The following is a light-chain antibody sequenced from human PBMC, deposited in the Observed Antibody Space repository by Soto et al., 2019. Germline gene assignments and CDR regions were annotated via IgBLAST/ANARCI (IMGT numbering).Light chain of an antibody. CDR1: SSYIGAGYD. Sequence: QSVLTQPPSVSGAPGQRVTISCTGSSSYIGAGYDVHWYQQLPGTAPKLLIYANTNRPSGVPDRFSGSKSGTSASLAITGLQAEDEADYYCQSYDVSLGGHVIFGGGTKVTVL. V-gene: IGLV1-40*01. J-gene: IGLJ2*01. CDR3: QSYDVSLGGHVI. CDR2: ANT.